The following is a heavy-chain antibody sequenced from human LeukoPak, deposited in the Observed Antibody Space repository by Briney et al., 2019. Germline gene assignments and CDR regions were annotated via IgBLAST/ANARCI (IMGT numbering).Heavy chain of an antibody. V-gene: IGHV5-51*01. CDR3: ARRPTGTFDPQFDS. J-gene: IGHJ4*02. CDR2: FYPDDSQS. CDR1: GYSFTSYW. D-gene: IGHD1-1*01. Sequence: GESLKISCQGSGYSFTSYWIGWVRQMSGKGLEWMGAFYPDDSQSRYSPSFQGQVTISVDKSISTAYLQWSSLKASDTAMYYCARRPTGTFDPQFDSWGQGTLVTVSS.